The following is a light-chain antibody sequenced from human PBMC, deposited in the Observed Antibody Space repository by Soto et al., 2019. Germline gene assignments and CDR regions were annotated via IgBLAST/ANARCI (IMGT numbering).Light chain of an antibody. J-gene: IGLJ2*01. Sequence: SYELTQPPSVSLSPGQTASITCSGDKLGDTYASWYQQKPGQSPVLVIYEDTKRPSGIPERFSGSNSGNTATLTISGTQAMDEAAYYCSSYTSSSTLGVFGGGTKVTVL. CDR1: KLGDTY. V-gene: IGLV3-1*01. CDR2: EDT. CDR3: SSYTSSSTLGV.